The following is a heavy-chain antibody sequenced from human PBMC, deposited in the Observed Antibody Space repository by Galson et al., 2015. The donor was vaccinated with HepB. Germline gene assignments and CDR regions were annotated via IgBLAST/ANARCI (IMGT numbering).Heavy chain of an antibody. CDR2: IYYSGST. CDR3: AREGSYYDFWSGYYTPTGWFDP. J-gene: IGHJ5*02. D-gene: IGHD3-3*01. CDR1: GGSISSYY. Sequence: SETLSLTCTVSGGSISSYYWSWIRQPPGKGLEWIGYIYYSGSTNYNPSLKSRVTISVDTSKNQFSLKLSSVTAADTAVYYCAREGSYYDFWSGYYTPTGWFDPWGQGILVTVSS. V-gene: IGHV4-59*01.